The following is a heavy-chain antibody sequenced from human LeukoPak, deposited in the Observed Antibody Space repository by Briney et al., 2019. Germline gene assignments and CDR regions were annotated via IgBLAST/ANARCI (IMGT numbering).Heavy chain of an antibody. CDR2: INQGGGVK. CDR1: GFSFRDFW. J-gene: IGHJ4*02. CDR3: ARFGYSGWNLEN. Sequence: PGGSLRLSCAASGFSFRDFWMTWVRQAPGKGLEWVANINQGGGVKYYVDSVKGRFVISRDDTESSLYVQMNRLRHEGTAVYYCARFGYSGWNLENWGQGPLVTVSS. D-gene: IGHD5-12*01. V-gene: IGHV3-7*02.